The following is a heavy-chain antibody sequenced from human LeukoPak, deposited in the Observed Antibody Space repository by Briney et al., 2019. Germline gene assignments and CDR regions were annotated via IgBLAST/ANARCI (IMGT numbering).Heavy chain of an antibody. D-gene: IGHD3-10*01. V-gene: IGHV4-59*12. Sequence: SETLSLTCTVSGGSISSNSWSWFRQPPGKGLEWIGDIYSSGSASYNPSLHSRLLISIDTSKNHFSLELSSVTAADTAVYFCAKADLPVRSPYNWFDPWGQGTLVTVSS. CDR2: IYSSGSA. CDR3: AKADLPVRSPYNWFDP. CDR1: GGSISSNS. J-gene: IGHJ5*02.